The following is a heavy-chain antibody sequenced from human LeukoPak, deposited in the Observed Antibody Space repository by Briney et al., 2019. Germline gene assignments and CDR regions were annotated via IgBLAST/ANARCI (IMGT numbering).Heavy chain of an antibody. D-gene: IGHD5-24*01. Sequence: SETPSLTCTVSGGSISSDNYYWGWIRQPPGKGLEWIGSIYYSGTTYYNPSLKSRVTISVDTSKNQFSLKLSSVTAADTAVYYCARLEMATITWAFDIWGQGTMVTVSS. CDR2: IYYSGTT. J-gene: IGHJ3*02. CDR3: ARLEMATITWAFDI. V-gene: IGHV4-39*07. CDR1: GGSISSDNYY.